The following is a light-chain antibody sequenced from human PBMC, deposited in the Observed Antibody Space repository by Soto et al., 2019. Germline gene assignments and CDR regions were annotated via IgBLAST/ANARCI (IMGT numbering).Light chain of an antibody. Sequence: QSALTQPASVSGSPGQSITTSCTGTSSDVGGYNYVSWYQQHSGKAPKLIIYEVNKRPSGVSDRFSGSKSGNTASLTISGLQAEDEADYYCSSYTATNTYVFGTGTKVT. CDR3: SSYTATNTYV. V-gene: IGLV2-14*01. CDR1: SSDVGGYNY. CDR2: EVN. J-gene: IGLJ1*01.